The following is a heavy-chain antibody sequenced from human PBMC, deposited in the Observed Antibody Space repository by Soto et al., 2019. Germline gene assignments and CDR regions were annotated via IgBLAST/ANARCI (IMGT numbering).Heavy chain of an antibody. V-gene: IGHV1-18*01. J-gene: IGHJ4*01. Sequence: QVQLVQSGAEVKKPGASVKVSCKASGYTFPTYGINWVRQAPGQGLEWLGWVGAYNGERRYAQRVEARVIMTTDATTTTSYMELRSLRSDDTAVYYCSRGTSIPASGDYWGQGTLVTVSS. CDR3: SRGTSIPASGDY. CDR2: VGAYNGER. D-gene: IGHD6-6*01. CDR1: GYTFPTYG.